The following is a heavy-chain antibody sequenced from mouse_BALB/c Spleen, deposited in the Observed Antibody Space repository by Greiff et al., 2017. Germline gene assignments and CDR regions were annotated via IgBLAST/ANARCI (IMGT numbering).Heavy chain of an antibody. V-gene: IGHV5-17*02. Sequence: EVKLMESGGGLVQPGGSRKLSCAASGFTFSSFGMHWVRQAPEKGLEWVAYISSGSSTIYYADTVKGRFTISRDNPKNTLLLQMTSLRSEDTAMYYCARSPAGLAMDYWGQGTSVTVSS. CDR2: ISSGSSTI. D-gene: IGHD6-2*01. CDR3: ARSPAGLAMDY. J-gene: IGHJ4*01. CDR1: GFTFSSFG.